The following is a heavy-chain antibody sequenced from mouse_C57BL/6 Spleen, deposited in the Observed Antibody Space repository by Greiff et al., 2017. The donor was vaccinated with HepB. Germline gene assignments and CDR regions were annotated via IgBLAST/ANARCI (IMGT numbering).Heavy chain of an antibody. CDR2: IRNKANGYTT. Sequence: EVKLEESGGGLVQPGGSLSLSCAASGFTFTDYYMSWVRQPPGKALEWLGFIRNKANGYTTEYSASVKGRFTISRDNSQSILYLQMNALRAEDSATDYCARSYDYDGRCAYWGQGTLVTVSA. CDR1: GFTFTDYY. D-gene: IGHD2-4*01. J-gene: IGHJ3*01. CDR3: ARSYDYDGRCAY. V-gene: IGHV7-3*01.